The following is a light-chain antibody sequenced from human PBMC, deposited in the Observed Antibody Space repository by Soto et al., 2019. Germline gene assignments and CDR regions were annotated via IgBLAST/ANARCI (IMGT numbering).Light chain of an antibody. V-gene: IGKV3-20*01. CDR2: GAS. Sequence: EIVLTQSPGALSLSPGERATLSCRASRSVSSSYLAWYQQKPGQAPRILIYGASSRATGIPDRFSGSGSGTDFTLTISRLEPEDFAVYYCQQYGSSPPTFGQGTKVDIK. J-gene: IGKJ1*01. CDR3: QQYGSSPPT. CDR1: RSVSSSY.